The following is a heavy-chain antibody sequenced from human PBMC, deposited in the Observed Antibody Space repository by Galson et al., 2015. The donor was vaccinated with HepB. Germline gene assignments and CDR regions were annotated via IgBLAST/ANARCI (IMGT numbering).Heavy chain of an antibody. V-gene: IGHV1-46*03. Sequence: SVKVSCKASGYTFTSYYMHWVRQAPGQGLEWMGIINPSGGSTSYAQKFQGRVTMTRDTSTSTVYMELSSLRSEDTAVYYCARENHYSGYDAGLYYFDYWGQGTLVTVSS. CDR2: INPSGGST. CDR3: ARENHYSGYDAGLYYFDY. D-gene: IGHD5-12*01. CDR1: GYTFTSYY. J-gene: IGHJ4*02.